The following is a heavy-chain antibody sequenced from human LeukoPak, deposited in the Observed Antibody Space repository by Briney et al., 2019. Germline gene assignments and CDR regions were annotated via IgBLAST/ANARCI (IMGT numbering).Heavy chain of an antibody. CDR2: INQDGSEK. Sequence: GGSLRLSCAASGFTFSSYWMTWVRQAPGKGLEWVASINQDGSEKFCVDSVKGRFTISRDNAKKSLYLQMNSLRAEDTAVYYCARVSRRFFDWLSTEYYFDYWGQGTLVTVSS. CDR1: GFTFSSYW. CDR3: ARVSRRFFDWLSTEYYFDY. V-gene: IGHV3-7*01. J-gene: IGHJ4*02. D-gene: IGHD3-9*01.